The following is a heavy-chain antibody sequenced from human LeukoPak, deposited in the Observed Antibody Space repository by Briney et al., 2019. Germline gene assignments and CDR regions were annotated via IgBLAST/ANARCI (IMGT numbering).Heavy chain of an antibody. D-gene: IGHD6-13*01. CDR3: ARGPRILAAGSYYFDY. CDR1: GFSFKDYY. CDR2: INVNGGAM. Sequence: GGSLRLSCAASGFSFKDYYFSWIRQAPGKGLVWVSFINVNGGAMYYADFVKGRFTISRDNAKSSLYLEMNSLRVEDTAVYYCARGPRILAAGSYYFDYWGQGSLVTVSS. J-gene: IGHJ4*02. V-gene: IGHV3-11*01.